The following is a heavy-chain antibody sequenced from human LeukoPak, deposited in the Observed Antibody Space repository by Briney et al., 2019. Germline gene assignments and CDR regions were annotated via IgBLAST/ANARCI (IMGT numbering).Heavy chain of an antibody. CDR2: IYYSGST. CDR3: ARDLEYYYDSSGYLDY. V-gene: IGHV4-31*03. CDR1: GGSISSGGYY. J-gene: IGHJ4*02. Sequence: SETLSLTCTVSGGSISSGGYYWSWIRQHPGKGLEWIGYIYYSGSTYYNPSLKSRVTISVDTSKNQFSLKLSSVTAADTAVYYCARDLEYYYDSSGYLDYWGQGTLVTVSS. D-gene: IGHD3-22*01.